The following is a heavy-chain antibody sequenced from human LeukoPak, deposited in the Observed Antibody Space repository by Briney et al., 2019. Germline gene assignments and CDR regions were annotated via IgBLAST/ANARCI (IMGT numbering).Heavy chain of an antibody. CDR2: IKQDGSEK. Sequence: GGSLRLSCAASGFTFSSYWMSWVRQAPGKGLEWVANIKQDGSEKYYVDSVKGRFTISRDNAKNSLYLQMNSLRAEDTAVYYCARDRLWFGELLYYYYGMDVWGQGTTVTVSS. V-gene: IGHV3-7*01. J-gene: IGHJ6*02. CDR3: ARDRLWFGELLYYYYGMDV. D-gene: IGHD3-10*01. CDR1: GFTFSSYW.